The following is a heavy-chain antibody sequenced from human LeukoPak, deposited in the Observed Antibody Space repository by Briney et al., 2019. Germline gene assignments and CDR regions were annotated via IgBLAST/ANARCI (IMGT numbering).Heavy chain of an antibody. V-gene: IGHV4-4*02. CDR1: GGSISSSNW. J-gene: IGHJ4*02. CDR3: AREEALGSGSFDY. D-gene: IGHD1-26*01. CDR2: IYYSGST. Sequence: KASETLSLTCAVSGGSISSSNWWSWVRQPPGKGLEWIGYIYYSGSTSYNPSLKSRVTISVDTSKNQFSLKLSSVTAADTAVYYCAREEALGSGSFDYWGQGTLVTVSS.